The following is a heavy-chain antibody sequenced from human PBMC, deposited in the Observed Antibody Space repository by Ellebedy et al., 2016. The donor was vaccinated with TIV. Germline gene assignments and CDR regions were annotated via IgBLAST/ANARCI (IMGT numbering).Heavy chain of an antibody. CDR1: GFTFSTYW. J-gene: IGHJ6*02. CDR3: ASGIVIVPADISYIGLYFYGMDV. V-gene: IGHV3-7*03. Sequence: GESLKISCAASGFTFSTYWLSWVRQAPGKGLEWVANINQDGGDKYYVDSVKGRFTISRDNGKNSVHLQLNRLRAEDTAVYYCASGIVIVPADISYIGLYFYGMDVWGQGTTVTVSS. D-gene: IGHD2-2*01. CDR2: INQDGGDK.